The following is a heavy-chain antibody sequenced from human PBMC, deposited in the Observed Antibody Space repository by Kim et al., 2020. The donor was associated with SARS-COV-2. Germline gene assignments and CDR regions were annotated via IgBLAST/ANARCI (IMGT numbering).Heavy chain of an antibody. D-gene: IGHD3-3*01. CDR3: ARVAYYDFWSGYSDYYYGMDV. Sequence: SVKVSCKASGGTFSSYAISWVRQAPGQGLEWMGRIIPILGIANYAQKFQGRVTITADKSTSTAYMELSSLRSEDTAVYYCARVAYYDFWSGYSDYYYGMDVWGQGTTVTVSS. J-gene: IGHJ6*02. CDR1: GGTFSSYA. CDR2: IIPILGIA. V-gene: IGHV1-69*04.